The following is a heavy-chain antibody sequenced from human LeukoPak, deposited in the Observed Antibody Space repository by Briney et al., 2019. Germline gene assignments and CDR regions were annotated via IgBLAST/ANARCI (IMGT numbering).Heavy chain of an antibody. CDR3: ARVGGLSTSSGYYYGMDV. Sequence: PGGSLRLSCAASGFTFSSFWMNWVRQAPGKGLVWVSRIKSDGTTTHYADSVKGRFAISRDNAKNTLYLQMNSLRAEDTAVYYCARVGGLSTSSGYYYGMDVWGQGTTVTVSS. D-gene: IGHD6-6*01. V-gene: IGHV3-74*01. J-gene: IGHJ6*02. CDR2: IKSDGTTT. CDR1: GFTFSSFW.